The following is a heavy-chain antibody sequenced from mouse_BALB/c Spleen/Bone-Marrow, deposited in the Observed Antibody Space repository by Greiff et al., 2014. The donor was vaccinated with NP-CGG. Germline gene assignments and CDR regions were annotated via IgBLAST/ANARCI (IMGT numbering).Heavy chain of an antibody. CDR3: ARRGDGYYAWFAY. Sequence: EVQLQQSGAELVKPGASVKLSCTASGFNIKDTYMHWVKQRPEQGLEWIGRIDPANGNTKYDPKFQDKATITADTSSNTAYLQLSSLTSEDTAVYYCARRGDGYYAWFAYWGQGTLVTVSA. J-gene: IGHJ3*01. D-gene: IGHD2-3*01. CDR1: GFNIKDTY. V-gene: IGHV14-3*02. CDR2: IDPANGNT.